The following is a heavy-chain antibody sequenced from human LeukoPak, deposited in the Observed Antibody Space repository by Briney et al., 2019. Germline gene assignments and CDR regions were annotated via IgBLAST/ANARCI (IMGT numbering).Heavy chain of an antibody. V-gene: IGHV3-48*01. J-gene: IGHJ4*02. CDR1: GFTFNRYS. CDR3: TRDPRALDY. CDR2: IAYTGTI. Sequence: GGSLRLSCAASGFTFNRYSMNWVRQAPGKGLEWVSYIAYTGTIHYADSVKGRFTISRDDAKNSLYLHMNSLRAEETAVYYCTRDPRALDYWGQGTLVTVSS.